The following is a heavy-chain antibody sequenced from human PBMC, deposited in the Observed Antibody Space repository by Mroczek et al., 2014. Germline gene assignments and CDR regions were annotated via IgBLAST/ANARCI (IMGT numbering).Heavy chain of an antibody. CDR2: IYYTGGT. D-gene: IGHD3-22*01. V-gene: IGHV4-59*01. CDR1: DDSIRSYY. J-gene: IGHJ4*02. CDR3: ATFDAHGYHFFDY. Sequence: HLEESGPGLVKPSETLSLTCTVSDDSIRSYYWSWIRQPPGKGLEWIGYIYYTGGTKYNPSLKSRVTISIDTSKNQFSLMLSSVTVADTAVYYCATFDAHGYHFFDYWGQGILVTVSS.